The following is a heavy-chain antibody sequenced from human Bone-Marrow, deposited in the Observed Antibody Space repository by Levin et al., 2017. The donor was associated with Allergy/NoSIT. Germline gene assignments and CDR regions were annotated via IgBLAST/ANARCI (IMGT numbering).Heavy chain of an antibody. Sequence: GGSLRLSCAASGFTFSSYGMHWVRHPPGKGLEWVALIWYDGSKKYYVDSVKGRFTISRDDSKNTLHLQMDSLRAEDTAVYYCAKDHGSGSYYIDLWGQGTSVTVSS. CDR3: AKDHGSGSYYIDL. CDR2: IWYDGSKK. J-gene: IGHJ4*02. V-gene: IGHV3-33*06. D-gene: IGHD3-10*01. CDR1: GFTFSSYG.